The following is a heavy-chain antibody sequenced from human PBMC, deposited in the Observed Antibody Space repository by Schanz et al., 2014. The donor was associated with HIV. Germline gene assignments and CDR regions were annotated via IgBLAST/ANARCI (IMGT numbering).Heavy chain of an antibody. J-gene: IGHJ2*01. Sequence: QEQLVESGGGVVQPGKSLRLSCAVSGFTFRNFGMHWVRQAPGKGLEWVAVIWYDGTKIDYADSVKGRFTVSRDNSKNTLYLQMNSLRAEDTAVYYCALSRPSGYGGSWYFDLWGRGTLVAVSS. D-gene: IGHD2-15*01. CDR3: ALSRPSGYGGSWYFDL. CDR1: GFTFRNFG. V-gene: IGHV3-33*01. CDR2: IWYDGTKI.